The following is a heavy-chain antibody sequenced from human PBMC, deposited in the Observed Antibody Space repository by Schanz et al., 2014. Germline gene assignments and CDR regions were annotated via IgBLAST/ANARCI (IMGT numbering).Heavy chain of an antibody. D-gene: IGHD6-19*01. V-gene: IGHV1-18*04. CDR1: GYTFSDYY. CDR3: ARGGYSSGWYDRDIAHFDY. CDR2: ISAYNGDI. J-gene: IGHJ4*02. Sequence: QVQLVQSGAEVKKPGASVKVSCKASGYTFSDYYIHWVRQAPGQGLEWMGWISAYNGDINYAQNLQGRVTMTTDTSTSTGYMELRSLGSDDTAVYYCARGGYSSGWYDRDIAHFDYWGQGTLVTVSS.